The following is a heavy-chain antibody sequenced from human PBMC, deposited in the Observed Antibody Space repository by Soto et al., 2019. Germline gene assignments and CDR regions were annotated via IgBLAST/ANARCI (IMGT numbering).Heavy chain of an antibody. CDR2: IYYSGST. J-gene: IGHJ5*02. CDR1: GGSISSGRNY. V-gene: IGHV4-39*01. Sequence: PSETLFLTCTVSGGSISSGRNYWSWIRQPPGKGLEWIGTIYYSGSTYSHPSLNSRVTISVDTSKNQFSLKLSSVTAADTAVYYCSRLYWNSFFYPWGQGILVTDSS. CDR3: SRLYWNSFFYP. D-gene: IGHD1-7*01.